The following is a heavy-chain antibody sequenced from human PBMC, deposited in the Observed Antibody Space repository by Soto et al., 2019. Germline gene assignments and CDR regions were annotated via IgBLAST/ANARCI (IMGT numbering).Heavy chain of an antibody. CDR3: ARDKVDNYYYDSTGYKDY. V-gene: IGHV3-72*01. J-gene: IGHJ4*02. CDR1: GFTFRNYG. CDR2: SRNKANSYST. D-gene: IGHD3-22*01. Sequence: GGSLRLSCAASGFTFRNYGMNWVLQAPWKGMEWVGRSRNKANSYSTEYAASVKGRFTISRDDSKNSLYLQMNSLKTEDTAVYYCARDKVDNYYYDSTGYKDYWGQGTLVTVSS.